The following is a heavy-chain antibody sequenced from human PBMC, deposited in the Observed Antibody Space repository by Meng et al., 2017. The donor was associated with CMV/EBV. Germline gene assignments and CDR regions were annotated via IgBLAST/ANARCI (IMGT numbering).Heavy chain of an antibody. Sequence: QVPLVPSGAEVEKPVASVKVSCKASGYTFTSYGISWVRQAPGQGLEWMGWISAYNGNTNYAQKLQGRVTMTTDTSTSTAYMELRSLRSGDTAVYYCARMEVGGGSCYSDYWGQGTLVTVSS. V-gene: IGHV1-18*01. CDR3: ARMEVGGGSCYSDY. D-gene: IGHD2-15*01. J-gene: IGHJ4*02. CDR1: GYTFTSYG. CDR2: ISAYNGNT.